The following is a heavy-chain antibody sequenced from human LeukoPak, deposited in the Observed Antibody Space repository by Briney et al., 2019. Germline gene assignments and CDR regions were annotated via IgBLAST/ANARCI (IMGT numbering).Heavy chain of an antibody. CDR2: IYPGDSDT. Sequence: GESLKISCKGSGYSFTSYWIGWGRQMPGKGLEWMGIIYPGDSDTRYSPSFQGQVTISADKSISTAYLQWSSLKASDTAMYYCARPRIVGATDDAFDIWGQGTMVTVSS. V-gene: IGHV5-51*01. CDR1: GYSFTSYW. CDR3: ARPRIVGATDDAFDI. D-gene: IGHD1-26*01. J-gene: IGHJ3*02.